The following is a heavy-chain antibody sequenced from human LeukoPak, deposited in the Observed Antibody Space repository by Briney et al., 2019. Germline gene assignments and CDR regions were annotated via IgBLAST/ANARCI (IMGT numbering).Heavy chain of an antibody. D-gene: IGHD3-22*01. V-gene: IGHV4-4*07. CDR3: ARDQYYYDRSGYTTVSYSDY. CDR1: GGSISSYY. Sequence: SETLSLTCTVSGGSISSYYWSWIRQPAGKGLEWIGRIYTSGSTNYNPSLKSRVTMSVDTSKNQFSLKLDFVTAADTAVYYCARDQYYYDRSGYTTVSYSDYWGQGTLVTVSS. CDR2: IYTSGST. J-gene: IGHJ4*02.